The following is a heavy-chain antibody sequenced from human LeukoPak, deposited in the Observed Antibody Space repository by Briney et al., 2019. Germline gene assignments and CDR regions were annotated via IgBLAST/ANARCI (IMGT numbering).Heavy chain of an antibody. CDR3: AKDRGIAAAGTGY. D-gene: IGHD6-13*01. CDR2: ISGSGGST. V-gene: IGHV3-23*01. Sequence: GGSLRLSCEVSSFTFSDYGMSWVRQAPGKGLEWVSAISGSGGSTYYADSVKGRFTISRDNSKNTLYLQMNSLRAEDTAVYYCAKDRGIAAAGTGYWGQGTLVTVSS. CDR1: SFTFSDYG. J-gene: IGHJ4*02.